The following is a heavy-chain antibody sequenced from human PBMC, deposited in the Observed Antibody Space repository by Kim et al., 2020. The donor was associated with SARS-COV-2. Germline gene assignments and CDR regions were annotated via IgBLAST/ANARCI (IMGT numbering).Heavy chain of an antibody. V-gene: IGHV3-21*01. CDR3: ARDMLAGFDYGGDFDY. J-gene: IGHJ4*02. CDR1: GFTFSSYS. D-gene: IGHD4-17*01. CDR2: ISSSSSYI. Sequence: GGSLRLSCAASGFTFSSYSMNWVRQAPGKGLEWVSSISSSSSYIYYADSVKGRFTISRDNAKNSLYLQMNSLRAEDTAVYYCARDMLAGFDYGGDFDYWGQGTLVTVSS.